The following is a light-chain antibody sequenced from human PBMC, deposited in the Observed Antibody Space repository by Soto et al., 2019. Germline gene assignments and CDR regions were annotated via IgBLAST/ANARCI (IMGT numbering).Light chain of an antibody. Sequence: QSVLTQPPSASGTPGQTVTISCSGSSTNIGSYTVNWYHQHPGTAPKHLIYSNNQRPSGVPDRFSGSKSGTTASLAISGLQSEDEADYYCAACADSLNGYVFGTGTKLTVL. V-gene: IGLV1-44*01. CDR3: AACADSLNGYV. CDR2: SNN. CDR1: STNIGSYT. J-gene: IGLJ1*01.